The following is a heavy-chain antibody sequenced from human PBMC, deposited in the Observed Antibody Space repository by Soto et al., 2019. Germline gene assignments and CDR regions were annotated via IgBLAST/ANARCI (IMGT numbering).Heavy chain of an antibody. J-gene: IGHJ6*02. CDR1: GFTFSSYA. D-gene: IGHD4-17*01. CDR3: GIEYRYGDLLYYYYGMDV. Sequence: EVQLLESGGGLVQPGGSLRLSCAASGFTFSSYAMSWVRQAPGKGLEWVSAISGSGGSTYYADSVKGRFTISRDNSKNTLYLQMNSLRAEDTAVYYCGIEYRYGDLLYYYYGMDVWGQGTTVTVSS. V-gene: IGHV3-23*01. CDR2: ISGSGGST.